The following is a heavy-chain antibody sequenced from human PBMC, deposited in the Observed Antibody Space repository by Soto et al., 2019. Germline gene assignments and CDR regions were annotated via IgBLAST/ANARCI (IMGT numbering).Heavy chain of an antibody. V-gene: IGHV4-30-2*01. J-gene: IGHJ4*02. CDR1: GGSISCGGYS. Sequence: PSETLSLTCAVSGGSISCGGYSWSWIRQPPGKGLEWIGYIYHSGSTYYNPSLKSRVTISVDKSKNQFSLKLNSVTAADTAVDYCARVWEYSSGWVDYWGQGTLVTVSS. CDR3: ARVWEYSSGWVDY. CDR2: IYHSGST. D-gene: IGHD6-19*01.